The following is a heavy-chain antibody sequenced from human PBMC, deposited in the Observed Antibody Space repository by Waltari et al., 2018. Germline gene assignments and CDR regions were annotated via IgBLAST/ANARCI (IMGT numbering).Heavy chain of an antibody. CDR3: ARDQNADSGSYTFDY. J-gene: IGHJ4*02. CDR1: GGSISSSSYY. V-gene: IGHV4-39*07. D-gene: IGHD1-26*01. CDR2: IYYSGST. Sequence: QLQLQESGSGLVKPSQTLSLTCAVSGGSISSSSYYWGWIRQPPGKGLEWIGSIYYSGSTYYNPSLKSRVTISVDTSKNQFSLKLSSVTAADTAVYYCARDQNADSGSYTFDYWGQGTLVTVSS.